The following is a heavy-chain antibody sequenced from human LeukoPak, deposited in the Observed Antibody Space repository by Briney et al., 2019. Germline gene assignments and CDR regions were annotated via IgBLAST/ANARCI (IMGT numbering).Heavy chain of an antibody. V-gene: IGHV4-39*07. D-gene: IGHD3-3*01. J-gene: IGHJ4*02. CDR3: ARGVLRFLEWLLSGGYFDY. CDR1: GGSISSSSYY. Sequence: KPSETLSLTCTVSGGSISSSSYYWGWIRQPPGKGLEWIGSIYYSGSTYYNPSLKSRVTISVDTSKNQFSLKLSSVTAADTAVYYCARGVLRFLEWLLSGGYFDYWSQGTLVTVSS. CDR2: IYYSGST.